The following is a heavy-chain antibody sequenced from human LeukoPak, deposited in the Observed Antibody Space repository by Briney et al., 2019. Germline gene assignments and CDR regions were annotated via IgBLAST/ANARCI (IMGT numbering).Heavy chain of an antibody. J-gene: IGHJ4*02. Sequence: AGGSLRLSCASSGFTYSNFGMSWVRQAPGKGLEWVSSSSAGGSGTYFADSVKGRFRISRDNSKSTLFLQMNSLRVEDTAIYYCATLSSGGSGSYHHYWGQGTLVTVSS. D-gene: IGHD3-10*01. CDR1: GFTYSNFG. V-gene: IGHV3-23*01. CDR3: ATLSSGGSGSYHHY. CDR2: SSAGGSGT.